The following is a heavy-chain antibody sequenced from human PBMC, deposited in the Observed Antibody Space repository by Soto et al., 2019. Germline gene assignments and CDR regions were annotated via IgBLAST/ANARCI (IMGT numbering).Heavy chain of an antibody. D-gene: IGHD3-3*01. J-gene: IGHJ5*02. Sequence: SETLSLTCAVSGGSISSGGYSWSWIRQPPGKGLEWIGYIYHSGSTYYNPSLKSRVTMSVDTSKNQFSLKLSSVTAADTAVYYCARDLPHITIFGVVTERRHNWFDPWGQGTLVTVSS. CDR3: ARDLPHITIFGVVTERRHNWFDP. V-gene: IGHV4-30-2*01. CDR1: GGSISSGGYS. CDR2: IYHSGST.